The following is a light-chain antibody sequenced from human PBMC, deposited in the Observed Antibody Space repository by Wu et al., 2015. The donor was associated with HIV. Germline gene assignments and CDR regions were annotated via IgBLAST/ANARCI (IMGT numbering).Light chain of an antibody. J-gene: IGKJ5*01. CDR1: QDIATY. CDR3: QQLNSFPLT. CDR2: DAS. V-gene: IGKV1-9*01. Sequence: DIQMTQSPSSLSASIGDRVTITCRASQDIATYLAWYQQIPGKAPRVLIYDASTLQTGVSSRFSGSGSGAEFTLSISGLQREDFAVYYCQQLNSFPLTFGHGTRLEI.